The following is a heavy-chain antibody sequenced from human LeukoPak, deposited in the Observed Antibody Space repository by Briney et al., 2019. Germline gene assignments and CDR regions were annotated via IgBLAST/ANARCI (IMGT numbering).Heavy chain of an antibody. CDR2: ISYDGSNK. V-gene: IGHV3-30*03. J-gene: IGHJ6*03. D-gene: IGHD5-18*01. Sequence: PGGSLRLSCAASGFTFSSYSMNWVRQAPGKGLEWVAVISYDGSNKYYADSVKGRFTISRDNSKNTLYLQMNSLRAEDTAVYYCARAGTVDTAYYYYMDVWGKGTTVTVSS. CDR3: ARAGTVDTAYYYYMDV. CDR1: GFTFSSYS.